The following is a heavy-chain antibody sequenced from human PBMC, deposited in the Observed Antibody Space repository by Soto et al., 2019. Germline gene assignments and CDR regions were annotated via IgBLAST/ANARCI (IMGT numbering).Heavy chain of an antibody. V-gene: IGHV5-51*01. Sequence: PGESLKISCNGSGYSFTSYWIGWVRQMPGKGLEWMGIIYPGDSDTRYSPSFQGQVTISADKSISTAYLQWSSLKASDTAMYYCARRYYYDSSGYPSWFDPWGQGTLVTVSS. CDR1: GYSFTSYW. CDR2: IYPGDSDT. CDR3: ARRYYYDSSGYPSWFDP. J-gene: IGHJ5*02. D-gene: IGHD3-22*01.